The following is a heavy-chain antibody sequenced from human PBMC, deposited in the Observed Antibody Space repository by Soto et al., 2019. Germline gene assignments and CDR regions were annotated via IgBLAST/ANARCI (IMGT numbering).Heavy chain of an antibody. CDR2: ISCDGRKK. CDR3: ARDGVAPGLYFDH. D-gene: IGHD6-13*01. CDR1: GFTFSSYA. Sequence: PGGSLRLSCAASGFTFSSYAMSWVRQAPGKRLEWVASISCDGRKKNYVDSVKGRFTISRDNAKNSVYLQMASLRVEDTAVYYCARDGVAPGLYFDHWGQGTPVTVSS. V-gene: IGHV3-7*03. J-gene: IGHJ4*02.